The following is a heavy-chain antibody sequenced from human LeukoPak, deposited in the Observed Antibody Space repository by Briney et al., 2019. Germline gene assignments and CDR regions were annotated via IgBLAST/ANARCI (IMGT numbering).Heavy chain of an antibody. CDR2: IYSGGST. CDR3: ARAIGNWNPLDY. D-gene: IGHD1-20*01. V-gene: IGHV3-53*01. J-gene: IGHJ4*02. Sequence: GGSLRLSCAASGFTVSSNYMSWVRQAPGKGLEWVSVIYSGGSTYYADSVKGRFTISIDNSKNTLYLQMNSLRAEDTAVYYCARAIGNWNPLDYWGQGTLVTVSS. CDR1: GFTVSSNY.